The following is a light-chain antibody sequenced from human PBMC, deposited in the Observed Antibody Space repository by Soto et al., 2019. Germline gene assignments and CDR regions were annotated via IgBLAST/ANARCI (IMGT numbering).Light chain of an antibody. CDR3: PQRSNLRVT. Sequence: EIVLTQSPATLSLSPGERATLSCRASQSVNIYLAWYQQKPGQAPRLLIYDASNRATGIPARFSGSGSGTDFTLTISRLEPEDIAVYYCPQRSNLRVTFGGGTKVEIK. CDR1: QSVNIY. V-gene: IGKV3-11*01. J-gene: IGKJ4*01. CDR2: DAS.